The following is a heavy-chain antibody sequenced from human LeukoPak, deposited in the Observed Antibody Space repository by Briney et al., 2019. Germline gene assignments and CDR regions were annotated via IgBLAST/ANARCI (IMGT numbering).Heavy chain of an antibody. D-gene: IGHD5-18*01. CDR1: GFTFSSYS. CDR3: AKDSSYGYPQGYMDV. J-gene: IGHJ6*03. CDR2: ISSSSSTI. Sequence: EGSLRLSCAASGFTFSSYSMNWVRQAPGKGLEWVSYISSSSSTIYYADSVKGRFTISRDNNKNSLYLQMNSLRAEDTALYYCAKDSSYGYPQGYMDVWGKGTTVTVSS. V-gene: IGHV3-48*04.